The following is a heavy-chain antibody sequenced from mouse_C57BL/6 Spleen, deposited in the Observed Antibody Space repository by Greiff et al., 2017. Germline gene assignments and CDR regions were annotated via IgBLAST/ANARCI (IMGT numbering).Heavy chain of an antibody. D-gene: IGHD1-1*01. CDR1: GFTFSSYG. J-gene: IGHJ2*01. CDR2: ISSGGSYT. V-gene: IGHV5-6*02. CDR3: ARLYGSSQNY. Sequence: DVMLVESGGDLVKPGGSLKLSCAASGFTFSSYGMSWVRQTPDKRLEWVATISSGGSYTYYPDSVKGRFTISRDNAKNTLYLQMSSLKSEDTAMYYCARLYGSSQNYWGQGTTLTVSS.